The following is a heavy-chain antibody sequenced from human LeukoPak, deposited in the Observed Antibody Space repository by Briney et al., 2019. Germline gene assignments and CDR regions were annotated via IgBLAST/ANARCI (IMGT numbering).Heavy chain of an antibody. J-gene: IGHJ5*02. CDR2: FHRGRI. CDR3: ARAPSSYESGSGYPNLGWLDP. CDR1: GYPIGLDYY. V-gene: IGHV4-38-2*02. D-gene: IGHD5-12*01. Sequence: SETLSLTCKVSGYPIGLDYYWVWIRQAPGRGLQWIGGFHRGRIQYNSALKSRVTISIDSSKNQFSLRMWPVTAADTALYFCARAPSSYESGSGYPNLGWLDPWGQGALVTVSS.